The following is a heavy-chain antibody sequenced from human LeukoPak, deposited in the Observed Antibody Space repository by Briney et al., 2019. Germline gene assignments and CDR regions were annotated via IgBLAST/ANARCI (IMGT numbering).Heavy chain of an antibody. V-gene: IGHV4-31*03. D-gene: IGHD6-19*01. CDR1: GGSISSGGYY. J-gene: IGHJ5*02. CDR2: IYYSGST. Sequence: PSETLSLTCTVSGGSISSGGYYWSWIRQHPGKGLEWIGYIYYSGSTYYNPSLKSRVTISVDTSKNQFSLKLSSVTAADTAVYYCARGTPLISSGWYFWFDPWGQGTPVTVSS. CDR3: ARGTPLISSGWYFWFDP.